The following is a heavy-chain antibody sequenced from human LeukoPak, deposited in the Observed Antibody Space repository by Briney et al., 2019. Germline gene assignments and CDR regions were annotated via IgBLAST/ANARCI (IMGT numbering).Heavy chain of an antibody. J-gene: IGHJ4*02. V-gene: IGHV3-30*04. Sequence: GGSLRLSCAASGFTFSTYAMHWVRQAPGKGLEWVAVISSDGRDKHYADSVKGRCTISRDNSKNTLYLQMNSLRAEDTAVYYCARDRYSSSSNFDYWGQGTLVTVSS. CDR1: GFTFSTYA. CDR2: ISSDGRDK. D-gene: IGHD6-13*01. CDR3: ARDRYSSSSNFDY.